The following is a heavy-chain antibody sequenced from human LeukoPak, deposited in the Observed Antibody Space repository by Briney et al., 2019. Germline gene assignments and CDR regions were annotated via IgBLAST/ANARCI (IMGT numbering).Heavy chain of an antibody. CDR3: AKEFNRGLPDY. J-gene: IGHJ4*02. CDR2: ISCDGSNE. CDR1: GFTFSTYG. V-gene: IGHV3-30*18. Sequence: GGSLRLSCAASGFTFSTYGMHWVRQAPGKGLEGVAVISCDGSNEYYADSVKGRFAISRDNSKHTLYLPMSSLTAEYTAVYYCAKEFNRGLPDYWGQGTLVTVSS. D-gene: IGHD2-21*01.